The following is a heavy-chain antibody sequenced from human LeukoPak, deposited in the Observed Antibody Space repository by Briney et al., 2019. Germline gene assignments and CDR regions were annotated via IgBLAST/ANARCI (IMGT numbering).Heavy chain of an antibody. D-gene: IGHD3-22*01. CDR1: RGSINNNYY. CDR3: ARVDTYYYDSSGLLRRGAFDI. J-gene: IGHJ3*02. V-gene: IGHV4-39*07. CDR2: LSYTGNL. Sequence: PSETLSLTCIVSRGSINNNYYWGWIRQPPGKGLEWIGSLSYTGNLYSNPSLMGRVTISLDTSKNQFSLKLSSVTAADTAVYYCARVDTYYYDSSGLLRRGAFDIWGQGTMVTVSS.